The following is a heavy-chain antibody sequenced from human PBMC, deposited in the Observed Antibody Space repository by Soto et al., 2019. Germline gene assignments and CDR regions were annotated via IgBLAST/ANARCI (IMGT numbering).Heavy chain of an antibody. V-gene: IGHV3-30*03. CDR2: ISYDGSNK. CDR3: APRFGEYSSSWGDY. Sequence: QVQLVESGGGVVQPGRSLRLSCAASGFTFSSYGMHWVRQAPGKGLEWVAVISYDGSNKYYADSVKGRFTISRDNSKNTLYLQMNSLRAEDTAVYYCAPRFGEYSSSWGDYCGHGTLVTVSS. D-gene: IGHD6-13*01. CDR1: GFTFSSYG. J-gene: IGHJ4*01.